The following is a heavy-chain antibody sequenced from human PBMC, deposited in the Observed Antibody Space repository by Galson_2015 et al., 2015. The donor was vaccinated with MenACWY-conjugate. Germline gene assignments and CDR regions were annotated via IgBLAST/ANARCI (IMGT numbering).Heavy chain of an antibody. D-gene: IGHD5-18*01. J-gene: IGHJ4*02. CDR1: GGSISSGGYY. CDR2: IYYSGST. Sequence: TLSLTCTVSGGSISSGGYYWSWIRQHPGKGLEWIGYIYYSGSTYYNPSLKSRVTISVDTSKNQFSLKLSSVTAADTAVYYCARDPGGYSYGYGLFDYWGQGTLVTVSS. CDR3: ARDPGGYSYGYGLFDY. V-gene: IGHV4-31*03.